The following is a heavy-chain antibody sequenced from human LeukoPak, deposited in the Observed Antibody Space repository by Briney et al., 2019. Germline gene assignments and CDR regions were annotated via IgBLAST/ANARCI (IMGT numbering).Heavy chain of an antibody. J-gene: IGHJ4*02. CDR2: ISADTGNT. Sequence: ASVNVPYKASGYTLHPFCLPGVRQAPAQAREWMGWISADTGNTNYAPKFQGRVTMTTDTSTSTAHMELRSLTSDDTAVYYCARVASTTCDCPDYFDYGGQGNLVTVSS. CDR1: GYTLHPFC. V-gene: IGHV1-18*01. D-gene: IGHD2-2*01. CDR3: ARVASTTCDCPDYFDY.